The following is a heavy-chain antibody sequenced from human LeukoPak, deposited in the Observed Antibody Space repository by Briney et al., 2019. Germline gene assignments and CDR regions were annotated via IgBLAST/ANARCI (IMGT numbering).Heavy chain of an antibody. CDR2: ISGSGGST. CDR3: AKSVVVAAYYYFDY. J-gene: IGHJ4*02. V-gene: IGHV3-23*01. Sequence: GGSLRLSCAASGFTFSSYAMSWVRQAPGKGLECVSAISGSGGSTYYADSVKGRFTVSRDNSKNTLYLQMNSPRAEDNAVYYCAKSVVVAAYYYFDYWGQGTLVTFSS. CDR1: GFTFSSYA. D-gene: IGHD2-15*01.